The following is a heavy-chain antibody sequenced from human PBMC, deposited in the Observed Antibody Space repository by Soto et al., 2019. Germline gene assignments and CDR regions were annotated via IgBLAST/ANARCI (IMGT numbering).Heavy chain of an antibody. Sequence: SETLSLPCTVSGGSISSGDYYWSWIRQPPGKGLEGIGYIYYSGSTYYNPSLKSRVTISVDTSKNQFSLKLSSVTAADTAVYYCARGDCSSTSCRTYYYYGMDVWGQGTTVTVSS. CDR2: IYYSGST. CDR1: GGSISSGDYY. V-gene: IGHV4-30-4*01. D-gene: IGHD2-2*01. CDR3: ARGDCSSTSCRTYYYYGMDV. J-gene: IGHJ6*02.